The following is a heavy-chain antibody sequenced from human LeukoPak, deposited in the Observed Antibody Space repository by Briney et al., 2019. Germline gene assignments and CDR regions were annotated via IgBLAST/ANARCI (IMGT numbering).Heavy chain of an antibody. Sequence: GGSLRLSCAASGFTFSSYSMNWVRQAPGKGLEWVSYISSSSGTIYYADSVKGRFTISRDNAKNSLYLQMNSLRAEDTAVYYCARDWAAHWGQGTLVTVSS. CDR3: ARDWAAH. V-gene: IGHV3-48*01. CDR1: GFTFSSYS. J-gene: IGHJ4*02. D-gene: IGHD2-15*01. CDR2: ISSSSGTI.